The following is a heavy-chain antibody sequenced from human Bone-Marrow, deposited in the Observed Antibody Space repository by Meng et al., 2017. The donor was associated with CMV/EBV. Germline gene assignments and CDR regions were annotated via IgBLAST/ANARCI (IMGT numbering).Heavy chain of an antibody. CDR3: ARGRLGVVII. D-gene: IGHD3-3*01. CDR1: GFTFSSYS. J-gene: IGHJ4*02. Sequence: GESLKISCAASGFTFSSYSMNWVRQAPGKGLEWVSYISSSSSTIYYADSVKGRFTISRDNAKNSLYLQMNSLRAEDTAVYYCARGRLGVVIIWGQGTLVTVSS. V-gene: IGHV3-48*04. CDR2: ISSSSSTI.